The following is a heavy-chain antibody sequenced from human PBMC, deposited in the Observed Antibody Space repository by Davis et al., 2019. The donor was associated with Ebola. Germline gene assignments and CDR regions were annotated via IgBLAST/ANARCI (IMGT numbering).Heavy chain of an antibody. D-gene: IGHD6-19*01. J-gene: IGHJ4*02. CDR2: ISAYNGNT. CDR1: GYSFTSYG. V-gene: IGHV1-18*04. CDR3: ARGERYIPGWSGGY. Sequence: AASVKVSCKSSGYSFTSYGINWVRQAPGQGLEWMGWISAYNGNTNYAQKFLGRVTMTTDTTTSTAYMELRSLRSEDTAVYYCARGERYIPGWSGGYWGQGTLVTLSS.